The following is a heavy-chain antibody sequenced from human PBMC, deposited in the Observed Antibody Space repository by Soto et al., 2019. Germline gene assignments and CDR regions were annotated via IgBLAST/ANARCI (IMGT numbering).Heavy chain of an antibody. Sequence: TLSLTCSVSGDSISRNGYFWTWIRQHPGKGLEWIGYIYYDGRSYYTPSLKSRVIISVDTSKNQFSLNLTAVTAADTAVYYCARGTMLRGPGYYYAMDVWGQGTTVTVSS. CDR1: GDSISRNGYF. J-gene: IGHJ6*02. D-gene: IGHD3-10*01. V-gene: IGHV4-31*03. CDR3: ARGTMLRGPGYYYAMDV. CDR2: IYYDGRS.